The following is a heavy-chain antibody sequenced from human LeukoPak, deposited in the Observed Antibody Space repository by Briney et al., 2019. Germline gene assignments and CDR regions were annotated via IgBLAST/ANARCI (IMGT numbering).Heavy chain of an antibody. V-gene: IGHV3-23*01. CDR1: GFTFTNYG. J-gene: IGHJ4*02. CDR3: AKEWDYYDSSGYPEYYFDY. D-gene: IGHD3-22*01. CDR2: ISPRGGGT. Sequence: GGSLRLSCAASGFTFTNYGMNWVRQAPGKGLEWLSGISPRGGGTYYADSVKGRFTISRDDSKNTLSLQMNSLRVEDTAVYYCAKEWDYYDSSGYPEYYFDYWGQGTLVTVSS.